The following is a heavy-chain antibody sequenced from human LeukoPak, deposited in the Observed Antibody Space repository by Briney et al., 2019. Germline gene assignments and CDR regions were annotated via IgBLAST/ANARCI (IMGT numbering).Heavy chain of an antibody. D-gene: IGHD3-10*01. V-gene: IGHV3-30-3*01. Sequence: PGRSLRLSCAASGFTFSSYAMHWVRQAPGKGLEWVAVISYDGSNKYYADSVKGRFTISRDNSKNTLYLQMNSLRAEDTAVYYCARDRWFGENWGEYFDYWGQGTLVTVSS. CDR3: ARDRWFGENWGEYFDY. J-gene: IGHJ4*02. CDR2: ISYDGSNK. CDR1: GFTFSSYA.